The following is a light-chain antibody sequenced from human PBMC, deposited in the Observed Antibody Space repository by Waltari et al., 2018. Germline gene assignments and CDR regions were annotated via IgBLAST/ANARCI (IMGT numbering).Light chain of an antibody. CDR3: QHYNGVPPYT. V-gene: IGKV1-33*01. J-gene: IGKJ2*01. Sequence: DIQMTQSPSSLSASVGDSVTITCQASHDISDYLNWYQQKPGKGPKLLIYDSSRLHTGVPARFSGSGYGTDFTCIINNVQPEDIATYYCQHYNGVPPYTFGQGTKLEMK. CDR2: DSS. CDR1: HDISDY.